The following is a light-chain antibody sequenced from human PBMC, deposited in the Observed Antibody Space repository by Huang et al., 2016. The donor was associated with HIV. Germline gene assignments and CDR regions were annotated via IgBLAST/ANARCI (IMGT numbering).Light chain of an antibody. Sequence: DVVMTQSPESLSVSPGERATINCRSSQSLLYGLNNQNYLAWFQQNPGRAPKLLIYWVSRRECGVPDRFSGSGSGTDFTLTINTRQPEDGEHYYCQKYYKIPQTFGQGTTVEIK. CDR3: QKYYKIPQT. CDR2: WVS. CDR1: QSLLYGLNNQNY. V-gene: IGKV4-1*01. J-gene: IGKJ1*01.